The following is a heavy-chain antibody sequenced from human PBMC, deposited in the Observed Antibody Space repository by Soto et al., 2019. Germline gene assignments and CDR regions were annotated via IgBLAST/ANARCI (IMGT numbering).Heavy chain of an antibody. J-gene: IGHJ4*02. CDR1: GFTFNSYW. V-gene: IGHV3-74*01. Sequence: EVQLAESGGGLVQPGGSLRLSCAASGFTFNSYWMHWVRQVPWKGLVWVSRINNDGSTTNYADSVKGRFTISRDNARNTVYLQMNSLRADDTAVYYCVRGVIAANCFDYWGQGTLVTVSS. CDR3: VRGVIAANCFDY. CDR2: INNDGSTT. D-gene: IGHD2-15*01.